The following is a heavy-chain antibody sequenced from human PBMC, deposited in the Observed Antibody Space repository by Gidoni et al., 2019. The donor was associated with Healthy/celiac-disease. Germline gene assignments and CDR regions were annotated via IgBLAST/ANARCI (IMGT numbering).Heavy chain of an antibody. V-gene: IGHV3-30*18. CDR1: GFTFSSYG. J-gene: IGHJ4*02. D-gene: IGHD5-18*01. Sequence: QVQLVESGGGVVQPGRSLRLSCAASGFTFSSYGMHWVRQAPGKGLEWVAVISYDGSTKYYADSVKGRFTISRDNSKNTLYLQMNRLRAEDTAVYYCAKDLSRYSYGQNYQTPCPDYWGQGTLVTVSS. CDR2: ISYDGSTK. CDR3: AKDLSRYSYGQNYQTPCPDY.